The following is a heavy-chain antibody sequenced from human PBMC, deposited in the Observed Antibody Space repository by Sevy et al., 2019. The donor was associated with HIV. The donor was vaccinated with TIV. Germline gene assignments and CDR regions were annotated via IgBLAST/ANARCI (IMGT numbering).Heavy chain of an antibody. CDR1: GYTFTSYY. CDR3: ARGGGVVVGATVSGMDV. V-gene: IGHV1-46*01. J-gene: IGHJ6*02. CDR2: INPSGGST. D-gene: IGHD2-15*01. Sequence: AAVKVSCKASGYTFTSYYIHWVRQAPGQGLERMGIINPSGGSTSYAQKFQGRVTMTRDTSTSTVYMEMSSLRSGDTAMYYCARGGGVVVGATVSGMDVWGQGTTVTVSS.